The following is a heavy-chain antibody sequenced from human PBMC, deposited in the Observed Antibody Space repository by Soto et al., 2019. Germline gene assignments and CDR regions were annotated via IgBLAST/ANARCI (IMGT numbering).Heavy chain of an antibody. CDR2: SRNRANGYTT. D-gene: IGHD1-7*01. CDR3: VRDLTATGTYYFDL. Sequence: EVYLVESGGGSVQSGGSLSLSCAASGFTFSDHYMNWVRQAPGKGLEWVGRSRNRANGYTTEYAASVKGRFTISRDDSKNSLYLQMSYLETEDTAIYYCVRDLTATGTYYFDLWGQGTLVTVSS. J-gene: IGHJ4*02. CDR1: GFTFSDHY. V-gene: IGHV3-72*01.